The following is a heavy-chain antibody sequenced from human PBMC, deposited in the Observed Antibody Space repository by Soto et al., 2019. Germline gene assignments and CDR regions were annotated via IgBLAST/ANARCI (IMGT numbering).Heavy chain of an antibody. CDR1: GYSFTTYG. V-gene: IGHV1-18*01. CDR3: AGGRYGDY. D-gene: IGHD1-1*01. CDR2: MSAHNGNT. J-gene: IGHJ4*02. Sequence: QVHLVQSGAGVKKPGASVKVSCKGSGYSFTTYGITWVRQAPGQGLEWMAWMSAHNGNTNYAQKLQGRVTVTRDTSTSTAYMELRSLRSDDTAVYYCAGGRYGDYWGQGALVTVSS.